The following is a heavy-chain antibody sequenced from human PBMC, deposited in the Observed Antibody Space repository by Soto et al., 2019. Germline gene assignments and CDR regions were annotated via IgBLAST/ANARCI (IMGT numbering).Heavy chain of an antibody. D-gene: IGHD6-13*01. CDR1: GYTFTGYY. V-gene: IGHV1-2*02. Sequence: ASVKVSCKASGYTFTGYYMHWVRQAPGQGLEWMGWINPNSGGTNYAQKFQGRVTMTRDTSISTAYMELSRLRPDDTAVYYCARVRGLGYRSGAFDIWGQGTMVTVSS. CDR3: ARVRGLGYRSGAFDI. J-gene: IGHJ3*02. CDR2: INPNSGGT.